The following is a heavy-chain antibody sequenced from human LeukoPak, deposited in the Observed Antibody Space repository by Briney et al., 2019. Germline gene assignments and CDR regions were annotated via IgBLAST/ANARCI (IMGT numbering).Heavy chain of an antibody. CDR1: GGTFSSYA. CDR3: ARGHSYGSSDY. J-gene: IGHJ4*02. D-gene: IGHD5-18*01. Sequence: GSSVKVSCKASGGTFSSYAISWVRQAPGQGLEWMGRTIPILGIANYAQKFQGRVTITADKSTSTAYMELSSLRSEDTAVYYCARGHSYGSSDYWGQGTLVTVSS. V-gene: IGHV1-69*04. CDR2: TIPILGIA.